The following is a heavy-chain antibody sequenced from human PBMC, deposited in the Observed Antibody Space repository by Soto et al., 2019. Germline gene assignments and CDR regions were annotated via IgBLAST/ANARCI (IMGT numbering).Heavy chain of an antibody. J-gene: IGHJ4*02. CDR3: ARGLPGFDY. CDR1: GGSISSYY. Sequence: TLSLTCTVSGGSISSYYWSWIRQPPGKGLEWIGYIYYTGSTKYNPSLKSRVTISVDTSKNQFSLNLNSVTAADTAVYYCARGLPGFDYGGQGTLVTVSS. V-gene: IGHV4-59*01. CDR2: IYYTGST.